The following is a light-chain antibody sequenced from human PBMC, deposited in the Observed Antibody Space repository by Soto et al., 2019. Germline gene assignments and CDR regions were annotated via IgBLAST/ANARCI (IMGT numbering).Light chain of an antibody. CDR3: SSYTSSSIDYV. J-gene: IGLJ1*01. CDR2: EVS. V-gene: IGLV2-14*01. Sequence: QSALTQPASVSGSPGQSITISCTGTSSDVGVYNYVSWYQQHPGKAPKLMIYEVSNRPSGVSNRFSGSKSGNTASLTISGLPAEDEADYYCSSYTSSSIDYVFGTGTKVTVL. CDR1: SSDVGVYNY.